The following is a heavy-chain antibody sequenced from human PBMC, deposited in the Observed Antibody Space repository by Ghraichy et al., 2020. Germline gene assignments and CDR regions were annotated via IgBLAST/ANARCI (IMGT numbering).Heavy chain of an antibody. CDR2: ISGSGGST. Sequence: GGSLRLSYAASGFTFSSYAMSWVRQAPGKGLEWVSAISGSGGSTYYADSVKGRFTISRDNSKNTLYLQMNSLRAEDTTVYYCAKDNMIVVVPQSDFDYWGQGTLVTVSS. J-gene: IGHJ4*02. CDR3: AKDNMIVVVPQSDFDY. V-gene: IGHV3-23*01. D-gene: IGHD3-22*01. CDR1: GFTFSSYA.